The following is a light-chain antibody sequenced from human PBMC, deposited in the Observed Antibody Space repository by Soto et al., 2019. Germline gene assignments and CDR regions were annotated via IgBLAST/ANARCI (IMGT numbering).Light chain of an antibody. CDR2: DNN. CDR1: SSNIGNKY. J-gene: IGLJ3*02. V-gene: IGLV1-51*01. Sequence: QSVLTQPPSVSAAPGQKFTISCSGSSSNIGNKYVSWYQQLPGTAPKLLIYDNNNRPSGIPDRFSGSKSGTSATLGITGLQTGDEADYYCGTWDNSLSAVVFGGGTKLTVL. CDR3: GTWDNSLSAVV.